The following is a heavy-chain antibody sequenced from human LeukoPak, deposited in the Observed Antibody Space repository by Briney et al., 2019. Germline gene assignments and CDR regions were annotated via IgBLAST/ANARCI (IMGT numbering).Heavy chain of an antibody. V-gene: IGHV3-7*01. Sequence: GGSLRLSCAASGFSFSVYWMSWVRQTPGKGLQWVANIKQDGSDKNYVDSVRGRFTISRDNSKNTLYLQMNSLRAEDTAVYYCARDITPLYYYGMDVWGQGTTVTVSS. CDR3: ARDITPLYYYGMDV. CDR2: IKQDGSDK. J-gene: IGHJ6*02. CDR1: GFSFSVYW.